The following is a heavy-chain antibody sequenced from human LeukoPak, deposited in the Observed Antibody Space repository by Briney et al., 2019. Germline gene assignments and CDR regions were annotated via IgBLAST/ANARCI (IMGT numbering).Heavy chain of an antibody. CDR2: VYYVGST. J-gene: IGHJ4*02. CDR3: ARSGDSSAYYSF. Sequence: SETLSLTCTASGASIRSHHWTWIRQPPGKGLEWIGNVYYVGSTSYSPSLKSRVTISLDTSKNQFSLEMNSVTAADTAVYYCARSGDSSAYYSFWGQGPLVTVSS. D-gene: IGHD3-22*01. V-gene: IGHV4-59*11. CDR1: GASIRSHH.